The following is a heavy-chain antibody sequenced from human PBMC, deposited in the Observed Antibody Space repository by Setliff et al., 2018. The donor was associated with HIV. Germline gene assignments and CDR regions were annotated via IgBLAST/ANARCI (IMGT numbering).Heavy chain of an antibody. CDR3: AARPGVDSSAYYDYYYMDV. CDR2: IVVGSGNT. J-gene: IGHJ6*03. CDR1: GFTFISSA. Sequence: VASVKVSCKASGFTFISSAMQWVRQARGRRLEWIGWIVVGSGNTNYAQKFQERVTITRDMSTRTTYMELSNLRSEDTAVYYCAARPGVDSSAYYDYYYMDVWGKGTTVTVSS. V-gene: IGHV1-58*02. D-gene: IGHD3-22*01.